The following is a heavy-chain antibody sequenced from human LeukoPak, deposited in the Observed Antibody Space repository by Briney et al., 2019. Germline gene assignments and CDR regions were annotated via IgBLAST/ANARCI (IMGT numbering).Heavy chain of an antibody. D-gene: IGHD6-6*01. CDR2: ISSSSSYI. J-gene: IGHJ4*02. CDR1: GFTFSSYS. CDR3: ASLPSIAARPVDY. Sequence: GGSLRLSCAASGFTFSSYSMNWVRQAPGKGLEWVSSISSSSSYIYYADSVKGRFTISRDNAKNSLYLRMNSLRAEDTAVYYCASLPSIAARPVDYWGQGTLVTVSS. V-gene: IGHV3-21*01.